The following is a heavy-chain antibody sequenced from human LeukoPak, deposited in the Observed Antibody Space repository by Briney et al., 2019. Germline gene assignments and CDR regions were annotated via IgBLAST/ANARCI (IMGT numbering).Heavy chain of an antibody. J-gene: IGHJ6*03. CDR2: MNPNSGNT. CDR1: GYTFTSYD. CDR3: ARRVGNIAYYYYYMDV. V-gene: IGHV1-8*01. Sequence: ASVKVSCKASGYTFTSYDINWVRQATGRGLEWMGWMNPNSGNTGYAQKFQGRVTITRNTSISTAYMELSSLRSEDTAVYYCARRVGNIAYYYYYMDVWGKGTTVTVSS.